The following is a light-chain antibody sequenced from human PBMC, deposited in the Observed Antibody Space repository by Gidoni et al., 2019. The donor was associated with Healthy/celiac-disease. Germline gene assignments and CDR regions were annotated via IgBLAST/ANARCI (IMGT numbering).Light chain of an antibody. CDR3: SSYTSSSTVV. V-gene: IGLV2-14*01. CDR2: DVS. J-gene: IGLJ2*01. CDR1: SSDVGGYNY. Sequence: QPALTRPASVSGSPGQSTTISCTGTSSDVGGYNYVSWSQQHPCKAPKLMIYDVSNRPSGFSNRFSGSKSGNTASLTISGLQAEDEADYYCSSYTSSSTVVFGGGTKLTVL.